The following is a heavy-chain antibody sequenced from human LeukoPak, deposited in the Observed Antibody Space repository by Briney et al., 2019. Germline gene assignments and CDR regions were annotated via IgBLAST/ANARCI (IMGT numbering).Heavy chain of an antibody. CDR2: ISSSSSYI. J-gene: IGHJ5*02. CDR1: GFTFSSYS. Sequence: PGGSLRLSCAASGFTFSSYSMNWVRQAPGKGLEWVSSISSSSSYIYYADSVKGRFTVSRDNARNSLYLQMNNLRPEDTAVFYCARGRLVRTAAGLFDPWGQGTLVTVSS. V-gene: IGHV3-21*01. CDR3: ARGRLVRTAAGLFDP. D-gene: IGHD6-25*01.